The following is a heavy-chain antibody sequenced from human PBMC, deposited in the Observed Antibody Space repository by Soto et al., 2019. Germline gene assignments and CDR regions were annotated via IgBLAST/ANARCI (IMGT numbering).Heavy chain of an antibody. J-gene: IGHJ5*01. Sequence: SETLSLTCTVSGGPIRSGDCYWSWIRQHPGKGLEWIGYIYYSGSTSCNPSLKSRTTISVDTSQNQFSLKLSSVTAADTAVYYCARSMYSDILTGHNWFDPWGQGTLVTVSS. CDR2: IYYSGST. CDR1: GGPIRSGDCY. CDR3: ARSMYSDILTGHNWFDP. V-gene: IGHV4-31*03. D-gene: IGHD3-9*01.